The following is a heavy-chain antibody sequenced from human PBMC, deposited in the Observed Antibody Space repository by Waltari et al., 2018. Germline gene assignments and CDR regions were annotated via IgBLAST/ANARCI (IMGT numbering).Heavy chain of an antibody. J-gene: IGHJ4*02. CDR3: ARSTVTRYFDY. CDR2: IYHSGSA. V-gene: IGHV4-38-2*01. Sequence: QVQLQQSCPGLVKPSETLSLTCAVSGYSISSDYYWGWIRQSPGKGLEWIGRIYHSGSASSTPSLKSRAIISVDTSKDQFSLKLNSVTAADTAVYHCARSTVTRYFDYWGLGTQVTVSS. D-gene: IGHD4-17*01. CDR1: GYSISSDYY.